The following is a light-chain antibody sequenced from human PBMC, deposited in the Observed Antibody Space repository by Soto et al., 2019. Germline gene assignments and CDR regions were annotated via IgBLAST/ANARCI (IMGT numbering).Light chain of an antibody. CDR1: RSNIGSNA. CDR2: NND. Sequence: QSVLIQPPSASGTPGQRVTISCSGSRSNIGSNAVHWYQQLPGTAPKLLIYNNDQRPSGVPDRFSGSKSGTSASLAISGLQSEDEAEYYCAAWDDSPRDVVFGGGTKLTVL. J-gene: IGLJ2*01. V-gene: IGLV1-44*01. CDR3: AAWDDSPRDVV.